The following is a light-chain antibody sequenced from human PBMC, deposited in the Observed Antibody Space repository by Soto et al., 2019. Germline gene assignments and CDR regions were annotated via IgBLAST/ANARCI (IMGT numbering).Light chain of an antibody. Sequence: QSVLTQPASVSGPPGQSITISCTGTSSDVGGYNYVSWYQQHPGKAPKLMIYDVSNRPSGVSNRFSGSKSGNTASLTISGLQAEDEADYYCSLYTSSSTVFGTGTKVTVL. CDR1: SSDVGGYNY. J-gene: IGLJ1*01. CDR3: SLYTSSSTV. CDR2: DVS. V-gene: IGLV2-14*01.